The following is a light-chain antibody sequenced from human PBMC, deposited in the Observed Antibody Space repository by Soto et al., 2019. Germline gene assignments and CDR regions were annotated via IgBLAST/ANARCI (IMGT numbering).Light chain of an antibody. V-gene: IGLV1-47*01. CDR2: RNN. Sequence: QSVLTPPPSASGTPGQRVTISCSGSSSNIGSNYVYWYQQLPGTAPKLLMYRNNQRPSGVPDRFSGSKSGTSASLAISGLRSEDEADYYCAAWDDSLSGYVFGTGTQLTVL. J-gene: IGLJ1*01. CDR1: SSNIGSNY. CDR3: AAWDDSLSGYV.